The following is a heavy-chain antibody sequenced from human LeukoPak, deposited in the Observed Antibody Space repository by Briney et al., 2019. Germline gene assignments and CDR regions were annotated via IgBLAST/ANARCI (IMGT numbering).Heavy chain of an antibody. D-gene: IGHD3-3*01. Sequence: SQTLSLTCTVSGGSISSGDYYWSWIRQPPGKGLEWIGYIYYSGSTYYNPSLKSRVTISVDTSKNQFSLKLSSVTAADTAVYYCARGSYYDFWSGTLRWFDPWGQGTLVTVSS. J-gene: IGHJ5*02. CDR1: GGSISSGDYY. V-gene: IGHV4-30-4*08. CDR3: ARGSYYDFWSGTLRWFDP. CDR2: IYYSGST.